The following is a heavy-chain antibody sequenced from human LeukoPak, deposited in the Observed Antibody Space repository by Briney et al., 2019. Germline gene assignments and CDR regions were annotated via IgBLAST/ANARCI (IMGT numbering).Heavy chain of an antibody. Sequence: SGPTLVNPTQTLTLTCTFSGFSLSTSGMRVRWIRQPPGKALEWLARIDWDDDKFYSTSLKTRLTISKDTSKNQVVLTMTNMDPVDTATYYCARSLGYCSSTSCSQDAFDIWGQGTMVTVSS. V-gene: IGHV2-70*04. CDR2: IDWDDDK. J-gene: IGHJ3*02. CDR1: GFSLSTSGMR. CDR3: ARSLGYCSSTSCSQDAFDI. D-gene: IGHD2-2*01.